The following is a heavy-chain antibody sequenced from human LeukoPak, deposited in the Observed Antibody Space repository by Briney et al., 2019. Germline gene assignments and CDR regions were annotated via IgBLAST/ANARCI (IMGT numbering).Heavy chain of an antibody. V-gene: IGHV4-59*01. Sequence: NPSETLSLTCTVSGGSISSYYWSWIRQPPGKGLEWIGYIYYSGSTNYNPSLKSRDTISVDTSKNQFSLKLSSVTAADTAVYYCARAGGSNAFDIWGQGTMVTVSS. CDR2: IYYSGST. CDR1: GGSISSYY. J-gene: IGHJ3*02. CDR3: ARAGGSNAFDI.